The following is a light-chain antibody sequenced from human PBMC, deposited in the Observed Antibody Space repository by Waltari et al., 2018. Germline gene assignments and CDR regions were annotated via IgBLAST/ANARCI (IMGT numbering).Light chain of an antibody. CDR3: QQRSGWPPRLT. CDR1: QSVGNY. J-gene: IGKJ4*01. CDR2: GDS. V-gene: IGKV3-11*01. Sequence: EIVLTQSPATLSLSPGERATLSCRASQSVGNYLAWYQQKPGQPPRLLIYGDSNRATGIPARISGSGSGTDFILPISSLEPEDFAVYYCQQRSGWPPRLTFGGGTKVEIK.